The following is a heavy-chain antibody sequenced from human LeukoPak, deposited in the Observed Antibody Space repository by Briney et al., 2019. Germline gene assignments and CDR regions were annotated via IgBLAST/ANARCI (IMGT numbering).Heavy chain of an antibody. CDR3: AREKGGFDI. J-gene: IGHJ3*02. CDR2: ISSNGGST. Sequence: TGGSLRLSCVASGFNFSSYSMQWVGQAPGKGLEYVSVISSNGGSTYYANSVKGRFTISRDNSKNTLYLQMGSLRAEDMAVYYCAREKGGFDIWGQGTMVTVSS. V-gene: IGHV3-64*01. CDR1: GFNFSSYS.